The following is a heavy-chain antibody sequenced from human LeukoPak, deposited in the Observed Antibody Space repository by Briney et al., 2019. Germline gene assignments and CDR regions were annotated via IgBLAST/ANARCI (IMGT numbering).Heavy chain of an antibody. CDR3: ARSVAGWGGDYFDY. CDR1: GGSISSYY. Sequence: PSETLSLSCTVSGGSISSYYWSCIRQPAGKGLEWIGRIYTSGSTNYNPSLKSRVTMSVDTSKNQFSLKLSSVTAADTAVYYCARSVAGWGGDYFDYWGQGTLVTVSS. J-gene: IGHJ4*02. V-gene: IGHV4-4*07. CDR2: IYTSGST. D-gene: IGHD6-19*01.